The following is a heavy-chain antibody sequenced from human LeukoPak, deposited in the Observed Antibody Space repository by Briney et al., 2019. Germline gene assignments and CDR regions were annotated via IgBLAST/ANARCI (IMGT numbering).Heavy chain of an antibody. CDR3: ARLLVGATTRIDY. J-gene: IGHJ4*02. CDR1: GFTFSSYA. V-gene: IGHV3-30*04. Sequence: PGGSLRLSCAASGFTFSSYALHWVRQAPGKGLEWVAVISYDGSNKYYADSVKGRFTISRDNSKNTLYLQMNSLRAEDTAVYYCARLLVGATTRIDYWGQGTLVTVSS. D-gene: IGHD1-26*01. CDR2: ISYDGSNK.